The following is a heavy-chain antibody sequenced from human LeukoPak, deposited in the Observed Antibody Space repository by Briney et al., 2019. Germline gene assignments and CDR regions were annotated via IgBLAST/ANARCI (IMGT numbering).Heavy chain of an antibody. J-gene: IGHJ4*02. CDR3: AGSYYNGYFDY. CDR1: GGSISSYY. Sequence: SETLSLTCTVPGGSISSYYWSWIRQPPGKGLEWIGYIYYSGSTNYNPSLKSRVTISVDTSKNQFSLKLSSVTAADTAVYYCAGSYYNGYFDYWGQGTLVTVSS. CDR2: IYYSGST. D-gene: IGHD3-10*01. V-gene: IGHV4-59*01.